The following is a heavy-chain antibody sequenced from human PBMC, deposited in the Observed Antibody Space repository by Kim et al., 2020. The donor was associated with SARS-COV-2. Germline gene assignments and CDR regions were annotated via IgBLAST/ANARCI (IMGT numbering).Heavy chain of an antibody. V-gene: IGHV1-18*01. J-gene: IGHJ6*02. CDR2: ISAYNGNT. CDR1: GYTFTSYG. D-gene: IGHD6-19*01. CDR3: ARDSFGSGWYGHYYYYGMDV. Sequence: ASVKVSCKASGYTFTSYGISWVRQAPGQGLEWMGWISAYNGNTNYAQKLQGRVTMTTDTSTSTAYMELRSLRSDDTAVYYCARDSFGSGWYGHYYYYGMDVWGQGTTVTVSS.